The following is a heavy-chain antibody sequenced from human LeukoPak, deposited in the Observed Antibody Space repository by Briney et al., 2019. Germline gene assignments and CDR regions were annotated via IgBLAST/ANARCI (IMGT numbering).Heavy chain of an antibody. D-gene: IGHD1-1*01. V-gene: IGHV4-59*12. Sequence: SETLSLTCTVPGGSISSYYWSWIRQPPGKGLEWIGYIYYSGSTNYNPSLKSRVTISVDTSKNQFSLKLSSVTAADTAVYYCARTEALAYYYYMDVWGKGTTVTVSS. CDR2: IYYSGST. CDR3: ARTEALAYYYYMDV. CDR1: GGSISSYY. J-gene: IGHJ6*03.